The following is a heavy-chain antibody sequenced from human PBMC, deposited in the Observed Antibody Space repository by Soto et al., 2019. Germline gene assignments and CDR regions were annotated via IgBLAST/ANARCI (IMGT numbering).Heavy chain of an antibody. Sequence: EVQLLESGGGLVQPGGSLRLSCAASGFTFNNYALTWLRQAPGKGLEWVSAISGGGDTTSYADSVKGRFTVTRDGSKTTLYLQMSSRRAEDTALYYCAKGRGGSGSLTPRVDFWGQGTLVTVSS. D-gene: IGHD3-10*01. J-gene: IGHJ4*02. CDR2: ISGGGDTT. CDR3: AKGRGGSGSLTPRVDF. V-gene: IGHV3-23*01. CDR1: GFTFNNYA.